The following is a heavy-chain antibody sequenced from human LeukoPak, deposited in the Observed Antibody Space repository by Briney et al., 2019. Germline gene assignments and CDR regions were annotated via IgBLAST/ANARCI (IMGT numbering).Heavy chain of an antibody. J-gene: IGHJ4*02. Sequence: SETLSLTCTVSGGSISSSSYYWGWIRQPPGKGLEWIGIIYYSGSTYYNPSLKSRVTISVDTSKNQFSLKLSSVTAADTAVYYCARYDSSGYAFDNWGQGTLVTVSS. CDR2: IYYSGST. V-gene: IGHV4-39*01. CDR3: ARYDSSGYAFDN. D-gene: IGHD3-22*01. CDR1: GGSISSSSYY.